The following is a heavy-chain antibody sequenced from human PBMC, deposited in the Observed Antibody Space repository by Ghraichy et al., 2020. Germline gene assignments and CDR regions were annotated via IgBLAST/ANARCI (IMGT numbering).Heavy chain of an antibody. CDR3: ARHNGAPGYDYVWGSYRWGGPVAMTNWFDP. J-gene: IGHJ5*02. CDR1: GGSISSSSYY. CDR2: IYYSGST. D-gene: IGHD3-16*02. Sequence: SETLSLTCTVSGGSISSSSYYWGWIRQPPGKGLEWIGSIYYSGSTYYNPSLKSRVTISVDTSKNQFSLKLSSVTAADTAVYYCARHNGAPGYDYVWGSYRWGGPVAMTNWFDPWGQGTLVTVSS. V-gene: IGHV4-39*01.